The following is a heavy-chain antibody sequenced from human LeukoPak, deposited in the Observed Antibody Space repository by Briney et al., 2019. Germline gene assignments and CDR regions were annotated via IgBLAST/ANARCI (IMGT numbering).Heavy chain of an antibody. CDR3: ARVVELRGVY. CDR1: GGAFSGYY. Sequence: PSETLSLTCAVYGGAFSGYYWSWIRKPPGKGLEWIGEINHSGSTNYNPSLKSRVTISVDTSKTQFSLRLTSVTAADTAVYYCARVVELRGVYGGQGTLVTVSS. V-gene: IGHV4-34*01. J-gene: IGHJ4*02. CDR2: INHSGST. D-gene: IGHD1-7*01.